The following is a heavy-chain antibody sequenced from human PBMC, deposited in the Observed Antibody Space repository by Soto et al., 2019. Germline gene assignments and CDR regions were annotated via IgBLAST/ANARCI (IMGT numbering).Heavy chain of an antibody. CDR1: GFTFSSYS. CDR3: ARDRHLLRYFDWSHYGMDV. Sequence: VGSLRLSCAASGFTFSSYSMNWVRQAPGKGLEWVPSISSSSSYIYYADSVKGRFTISRDNAKNSLYLQMNSLRAEDTAVYYCARDRHLLRYFDWSHYGMDVWGQGTTVTVSS. D-gene: IGHD3-9*01. CDR2: ISSSSSYI. J-gene: IGHJ6*02. V-gene: IGHV3-21*01.